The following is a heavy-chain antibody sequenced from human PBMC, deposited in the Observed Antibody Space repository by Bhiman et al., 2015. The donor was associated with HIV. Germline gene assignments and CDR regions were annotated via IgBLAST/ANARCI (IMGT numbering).Heavy chain of an antibody. V-gene: IGHV3-21*01. J-gene: IGHJ4*02. CDR1: GFTFSRYI. Sequence: EVQLVESGGGLVKPGGSLRLSCAASGFTFSRYIMNWVRQAPGKGLEWVSSISGSSSYIYYADSVKGRFTISRDNAKNSLYLQMNSLRAEDTAVYYCARDNRYYYDSSGYQYYFDYWGQGTLVTVSS. CDR2: ISGSSSYI. D-gene: IGHD3-22*01. CDR3: ARDNRYYYDSSGYQYYFDY.